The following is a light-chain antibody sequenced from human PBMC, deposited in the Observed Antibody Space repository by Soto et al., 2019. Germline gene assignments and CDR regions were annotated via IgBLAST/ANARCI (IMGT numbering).Light chain of an antibody. V-gene: IGKV1-8*01. J-gene: IGKJ5*01. CDR1: QGISSY. CDR3: QQYYSTLIT. Sequence: AIRMTQSPSSLSASTGDRVTITCRASQGISSYLAWYQQKPGKAPKLLIYAASTLQSGVPSRFSDSGSGTDFTLTISCLQSEDFATYYCQQYYSTLITFGQGTRLEIK. CDR2: AAS.